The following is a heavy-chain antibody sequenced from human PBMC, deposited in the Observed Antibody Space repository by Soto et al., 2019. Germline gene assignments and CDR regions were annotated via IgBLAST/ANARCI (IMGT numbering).Heavy chain of an antibody. V-gene: IGHV1-69*13. CDR3: ARDRVGPSFGYYYGMDV. CDR1: GGTFSSYA. J-gene: IGHJ6*02. CDR2: IIPIFGTA. D-gene: IGHD1-26*01. Sequence: SVKVSCKASGGTFSSYAISWVRQAPGQGLEWMGGIIPIFGTANYAQKFQGRVTITADESTSTAYMELSSLRSEDTAVYYCARDRVGPSFGYYYGMDVWGQGTTVTVSS.